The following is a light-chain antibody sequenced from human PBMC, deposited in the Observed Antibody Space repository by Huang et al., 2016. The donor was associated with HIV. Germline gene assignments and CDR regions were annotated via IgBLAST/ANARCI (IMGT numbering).Light chain of an antibody. CDR2: GAS. Sequence: DIKMTQSPPSLSASIGDSVTLSCRASHDISTFLAWSQQKPGSPPKLLIYGASIVQSGVPSRFSGSGSGTDFTLTINSLQPEDVAKYYCQKYDSAPRTFGQGTRVEVK. CDR1: HDISTF. J-gene: IGKJ1*01. CDR3: QKYDSAPRT. V-gene: IGKV1-27*01.